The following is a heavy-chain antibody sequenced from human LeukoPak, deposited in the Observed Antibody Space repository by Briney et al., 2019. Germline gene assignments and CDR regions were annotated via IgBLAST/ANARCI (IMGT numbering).Heavy chain of an antibody. CDR1: GYKFTSYW. V-gene: IGHV5-51*01. CDR2: INPDDSDT. D-gene: IGHD5-24*01. J-gene: IGHJ4*02. CDR3: ATLDGYNYYFDY. Sequence: GESLKISCKPSGYKFTSYWIAWVRQLPGKGLEWMGIINPDDSDTRYSPSFQGQVTISADKSISTAYLQWSSLKASDTAMYYCATLDGYNYYFDYWGQGTLVTVSS.